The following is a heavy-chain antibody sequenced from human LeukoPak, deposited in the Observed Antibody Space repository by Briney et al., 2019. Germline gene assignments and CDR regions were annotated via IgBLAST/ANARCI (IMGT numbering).Heavy chain of an antibody. J-gene: IGHJ2*01. Sequence: GGSLRLSCVASGFTFTNHEMNWVRQAPGKGLEWVSSISSTSSYIYYADSVKGRFTISRDNAKNSLFLQMNSLRAEDTAVYYCARDPLEGSWYFDLWGRGTLVTVSS. CDR1: GFTFTNHE. CDR3: ARDPLEGSWYFDL. CDR2: ISSTSSYI. D-gene: IGHD5-24*01. V-gene: IGHV3-21*01.